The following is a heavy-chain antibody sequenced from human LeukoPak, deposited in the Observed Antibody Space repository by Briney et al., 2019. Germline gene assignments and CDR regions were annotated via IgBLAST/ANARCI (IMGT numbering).Heavy chain of an antibody. CDR1: GFTFSSYT. J-gene: IGHJ4*02. CDR3: AKDETGFLNYFHY. Sequence: GGSLRLSCAASGFTFSSYTMSWVRQAPGKGLAWVSGIDSSGTKTTSADSVKGRFTISRDNPRNTLYLQMNSLRAEDTAVYYCAKDETGFLNYFHYWGQGALVTVSS. V-gene: IGHV3-23*01. D-gene: IGHD3-3*01. CDR2: IDSSGTKT.